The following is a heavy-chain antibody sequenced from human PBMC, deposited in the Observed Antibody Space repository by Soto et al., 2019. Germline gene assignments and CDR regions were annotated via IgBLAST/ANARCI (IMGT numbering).Heavy chain of an antibody. J-gene: IGHJ6*02. CDR3: ARMAPDYGDHDYYYYGMDV. D-gene: IGHD4-17*01. CDR2: INPNSGGT. Sequence: ASVKVSCKASGYTFTGYYMHWVRQAPGQGLEWMGWINPNSGGTNYAQKFQGWVTMTRDTSISTAYMELSRLRSDDTAVYYCARMAPDYGDHDYYYYGMDVWGQGTTVTVSS. CDR1: GYTFTGYY. V-gene: IGHV1-2*04.